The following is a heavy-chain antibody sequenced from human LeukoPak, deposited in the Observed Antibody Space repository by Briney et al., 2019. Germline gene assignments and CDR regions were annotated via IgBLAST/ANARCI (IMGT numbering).Heavy chain of an antibody. CDR1: GLSIGDNS. CDR3: ARGPNRWWVVSRNWGMDV. CDR2: ISWDESTT. Sequence: SGRSLRLSCAASGLSIGDNSMHWVRHAPRKGLEWVSLISWDESTTYYSDSVKGRFTVSRVSSKNSLHLQMNSLRTEDSALYYWARGPNRWWVVSRNWGMDVWGQGTTVTVSS. V-gene: IGHV3-43*01. J-gene: IGHJ6*02. D-gene: IGHD2-15*01.